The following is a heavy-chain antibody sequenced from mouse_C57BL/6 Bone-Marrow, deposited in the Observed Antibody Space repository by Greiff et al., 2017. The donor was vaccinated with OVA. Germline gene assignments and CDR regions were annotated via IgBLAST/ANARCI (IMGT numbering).Heavy chain of an antibody. D-gene: IGHD1-1*01. Sequence: QVQLQQPGAELVKPGASVKVSCKASGYTFTSYWMHWVKQRPGQGLEWIGRIHPSDSDTNYNQKLKGKATLTVDKSYSTAYMQLSSLTSEDSAVYYCAICPPITTVVADWYFDVWGTGTTVTVSS. J-gene: IGHJ1*03. CDR2: IHPSDSDT. V-gene: IGHV1-74*01. CDR1: GYTFTSYW. CDR3: AICPPITTVVADWYFDV.